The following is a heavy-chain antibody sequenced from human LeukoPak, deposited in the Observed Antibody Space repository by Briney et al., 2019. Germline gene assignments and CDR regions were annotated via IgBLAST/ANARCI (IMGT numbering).Heavy chain of an antibody. CDR1: GFTFSSYG. J-gene: IGHJ4*02. CDR3: AKANAVTEFDY. V-gene: IGHV3-30*18. CDR2: ISYDGSNK. Sequence: GGSLRLSCAASGFTFSSYGMHWVRQAPGKGLEWVAVISYDGSNKYYADSVKGRFTISRDNSKNTLYLQMNSLRAEDTAVYYCAKANAVTEFDYWGQGTLVTVSS. D-gene: IGHD2-21*02.